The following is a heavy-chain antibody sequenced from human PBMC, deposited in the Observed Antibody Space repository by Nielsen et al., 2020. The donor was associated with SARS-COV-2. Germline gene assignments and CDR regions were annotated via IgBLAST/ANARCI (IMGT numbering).Heavy chain of an antibody. J-gene: IGHJ4*02. D-gene: IGHD6-19*01. V-gene: IGHV3-23*01. CDR2: ISGSGGST. CDR3: ARKVRGPRSGWYVDY. CDR1: GFTFSSYA. Sequence: GESLKISCAASGFTFSSYAMHWVRQAPGKGLEWVSAISGSGGSTYYADSVKGRFTISRDNSKNTLYLQMNSLRAEDTAVYYCARKVRGPRSGWYVDYWGQGTLVTVSS.